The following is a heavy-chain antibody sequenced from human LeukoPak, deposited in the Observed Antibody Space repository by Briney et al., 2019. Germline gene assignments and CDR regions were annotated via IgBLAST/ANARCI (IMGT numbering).Heavy chain of an antibody. D-gene: IGHD3-22*01. CDR1: GFTFDDNG. CDR3: ARGHDSSGSYNFFDY. Sequence: LSGRSLRLSCAASGFTFDDNGMSWVRQAPGKGLEWVSSINWNGGSTGYADSVKGRFTISRDNAKNSLYLQMNSLRAEDTALYFCARGHDSSGSYNFFDYWGQGTLVTVSS. CDR2: INWNGGST. V-gene: IGHV3-20*04. J-gene: IGHJ4*02.